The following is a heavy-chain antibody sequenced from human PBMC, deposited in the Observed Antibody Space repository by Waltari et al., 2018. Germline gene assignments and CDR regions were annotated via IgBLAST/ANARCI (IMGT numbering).Heavy chain of an antibody. Sequence: QVQLVQSGAEVKKPGSSVKVSCKASGGTFSSYTISWVRQAPGKGLEWMGGFDPEESETIYAQKFQGRVTMTEDTSTDTAYMELSSLRSEDTAVYYCATHYDSSGYYYLDYWGQGTLVTVSS. CDR3: ATHYDSSGYYYLDY. J-gene: IGHJ4*02. D-gene: IGHD3-22*01. V-gene: IGHV1-24*01. CDR1: GGTFSSYT. CDR2: FDPEESET.